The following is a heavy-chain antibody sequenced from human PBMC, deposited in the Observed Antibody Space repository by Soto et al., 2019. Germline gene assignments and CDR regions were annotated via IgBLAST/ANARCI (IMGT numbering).Heavy chain of an antibody. V-gene: IGHV3-48*04. CDR3: FLHAEEGIRGVGTVSAFLLNRSSDL. CDR2: ISTSSSTK. J-gene: IGHJ2*01. D-gene: IGHD2-15*01. Sequence: KGLEWISYISTSSSTKYYADSVKGRFTISRDNAKNSLFLQMDSLRVEDTAVYYCFLHAEEGIRGVGTVSAFLLNRSSDL.